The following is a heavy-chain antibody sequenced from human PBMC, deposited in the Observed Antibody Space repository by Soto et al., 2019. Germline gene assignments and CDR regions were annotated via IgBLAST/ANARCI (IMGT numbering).Heavy chain of an antibody. D-gene: IGHD6-13*01. CDR3: ARRGSSRQIYHYGMDV. J-gene: IGHJ6*02. V-gene: IGHV4-39*01. CDR1: GDSVSSSYYY. CDR2: IFFSGST. Sequence: SETLSLTCTVSGDSVSSSYYYWGWIRQPPGKGLEWIGSIFFSGSTYYNPSLKSRVTISVDTSKNQFSLKLSSVTAADTAVYFCARRGSSRQIYHYGMDVWGQGTTVTVSS.